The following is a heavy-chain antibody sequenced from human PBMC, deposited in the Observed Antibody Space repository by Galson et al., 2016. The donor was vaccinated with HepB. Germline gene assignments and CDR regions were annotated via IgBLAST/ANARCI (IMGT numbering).Heavy chain of an antibody. CDR2: ISSSSSYI. CDR1: GLSFSNYG. D-gene: IGHD3-10*01. J-gene: IGHJ6*02. V-gene: IGHV3-21*01. CDR3: AKDVIGGRGVIPGYYYYYGMDV. Sequence: SLRLSCAASGLSFSNYGMHWFRQAPGKGLEWVSSISSSSSYIYYADSVKGRFTISRDNAKNSLYLQMNSLRAEDTAVYYCAKDVIGGRGVIPGYYYYYGMDVWGQGTTVTVSS.